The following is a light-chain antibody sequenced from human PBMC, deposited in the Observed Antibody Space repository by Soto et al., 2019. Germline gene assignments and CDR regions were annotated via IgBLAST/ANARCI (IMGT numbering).Light chain of an antibody. Sequence: QSALTQPASVSGSPGQSITISCTGTSSDVGGYNYVSWYQQHPGTAPKFMIYDVSNRPSGVSNRFSGSKSGNTASLTISWLQAEDEADYYCSSYTTSNTRQIVFGTGTKLTVL. J-gene: IGLJ1*01. CDR3: SSYTTSNTRQIV. CDR2: DVS. V-gene: IGLV2-14*01. CDR1: SSDVGGYNY.